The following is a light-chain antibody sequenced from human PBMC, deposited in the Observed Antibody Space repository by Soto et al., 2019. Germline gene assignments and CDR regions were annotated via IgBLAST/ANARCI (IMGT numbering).Light chain of an antibody. CDR2: KVS. CDR1: QSLVYSDGNTY. CDR3: MQRTHLLWP. Sequence: DVVMTQSPLSLPVTLGQPASISCRSSQSLVYSDGNTYLNWFQQRPGQSQRRLIYKVSNRDSGVPDRFSGSGLGTDFTLKISRVEAEDVVFYYFMQRTHLLWPFGQGTKVENK. V-gene: IGKV2-30*01. J-gene: IGKJ1*01.